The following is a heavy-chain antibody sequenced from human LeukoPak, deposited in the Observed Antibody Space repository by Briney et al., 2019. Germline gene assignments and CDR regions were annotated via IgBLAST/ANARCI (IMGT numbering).Heavy chain of an antibody. Sequence: SETLSLTCAVSGESFSAYFWSWIRQVPGKGLEWIGEIDHRGVSTYNPSLKSRATMLVDTSNNHFSLGLTSVTAADTATYYCASRSLTLAAARCFDDWGQGTVVTVSS. CDR2: IDHRGVS. D-gene: IGHD2-15*01. CDR1: GESFSAYF. J-gene: IGHJ4*03. V-gene: IGHV4-34*01. CDR3: ASRSLTLAAARCFDD.